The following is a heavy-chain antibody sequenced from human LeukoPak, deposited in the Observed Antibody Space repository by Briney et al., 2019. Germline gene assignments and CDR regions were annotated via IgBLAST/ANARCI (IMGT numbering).Heavy chain of an antibody. CDR2: INHSGST. CDR1: GGSISSSSYY. Sequence: SETLSLTCTVSGGSISSSSYYWGWIRQPPGKGLEWIGEINHSGSTNYNPSLKSRVTISVDTSKNQFSLKLSSVTAADTAVYYCARRRSWAPPPNWGQGTLVTVSS. D-gene: IGHD6-13*01. V-gene: IGHV4-39*07. CDR3: ARRRSWAPPPN. J-gene: IGHJ4*02.